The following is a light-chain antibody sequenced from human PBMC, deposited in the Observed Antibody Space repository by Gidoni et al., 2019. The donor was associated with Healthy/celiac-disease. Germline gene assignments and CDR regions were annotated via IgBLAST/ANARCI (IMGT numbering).Light chain of an antibody. CDR1: QGISSR. J-gene: IGKJ1*01. V-gene: IGKV1-12*01. Sequence: DIQMTQSTSSVSASVGDRVTINCRASQGISSRLAWYQQKPGKAPKLLIYAASSLQSGVPSRFCGSGSWTDFTLTISSLLPEDFATYYCQQANSFPWTFGQGTKVEIK. CDR2: AAS. CDR3: QQANSFPWT.